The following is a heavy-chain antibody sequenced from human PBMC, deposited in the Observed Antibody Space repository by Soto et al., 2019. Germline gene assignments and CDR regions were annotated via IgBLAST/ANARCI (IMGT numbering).Heavy chain of an antibody. V-gene: IGHV1-2*02. CDR1: GFTFTGHY. D-gene: IGHD5-12*01. CDR3: GRGRSGQIVVFY. J-gene: IGHJ4*02. CDR2: IGPESGAT. Sequence: ASVKVSCKASGFTFTGHYIHWVRQAPEQGPEWMGEIGPESGATRYAQKFQGRVTMTMDMSITTVYMELSNLSPDDTAVYYCGRGRSGQIVVFYWAQGTPVTVSS.